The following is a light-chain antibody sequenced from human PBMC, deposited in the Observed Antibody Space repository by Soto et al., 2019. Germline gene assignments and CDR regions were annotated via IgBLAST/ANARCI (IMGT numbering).Light chain of an antibody. CDR2: WAS. V-gene: IGKV4-1*01. CDR1: QSVLYSSNNKNY. CDR3: QQYYSAPRT. J-gene: IGKJ4*01. Sequence: DTVMTQSPDSLAVSLGERATINCKSSQSVLYSSNNKNYLAWYQQKPGQPPKLLIYWASTRESGVPDRFSGSGSGTDFTLTISSLQAEDVAVYYCQQYYSAPRTFGGGTKVEIK.